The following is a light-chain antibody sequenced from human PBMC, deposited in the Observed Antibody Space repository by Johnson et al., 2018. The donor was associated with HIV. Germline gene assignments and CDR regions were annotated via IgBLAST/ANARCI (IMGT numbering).Light chain of an antibody. CDR1: SSNIGNNY. V-gene: IGLV1-51*02. CDR2: ENN. CDR3: GTWDSSLTLYV. Sequence: QSVLTQPPSVSAAPGQKVTISCSGSSSNIGNNYVSWYQQLPGTAPKLLIYENNKRPSGIPDRFSGSKSGTSATLAITGLQPGDEADYYCGTWDSSLTLYVFGTGTKVTVL. J-gene: IGLJ1*01.